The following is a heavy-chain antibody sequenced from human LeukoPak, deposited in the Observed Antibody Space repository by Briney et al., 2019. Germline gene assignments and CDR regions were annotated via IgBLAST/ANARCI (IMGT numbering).Heavy chain of an antibody. J-gene: IGHJ4*02. CDR3: ARDTCSGGRCYTY. CDR1: GFTFSSYW. CDR2: IKQDGSEK. Sequence: PGGSLRLSCAASGFTFSSYWMTWVRQAPGKGLEWVANIKQDGSEKYYVDSVKGRFTISRDNAKDSLYLQMNSLRAEDTAVYYCARDTCSGGRCYTYWGQGTLVTVSS. V-gene: IGHV3-7*01. D-gene: IGHD2-15*01.